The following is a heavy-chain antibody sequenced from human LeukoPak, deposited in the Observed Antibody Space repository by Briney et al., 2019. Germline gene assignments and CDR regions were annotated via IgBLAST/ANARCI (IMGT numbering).Heavy chain of an antibody. J-gene: IGHJ4*02. D-gene: IGHD6-13*01. CDR1: GYTFTSYD. V-gene: IGHV1-2*02. CDR3: ARLTTGYSSSWYPIKSFDY. Sequence: GASVKVSCKASGYTFTSYDINWVRQATGQGLEWMGWINPNSGGTNYAQKFQGRVTMTRDTSISTAYMELSRLRSDDTAVYYCARLTTGYSSSWYPIKSFDYWGQGTLVTVSS. CDR2: INPNSGGT.